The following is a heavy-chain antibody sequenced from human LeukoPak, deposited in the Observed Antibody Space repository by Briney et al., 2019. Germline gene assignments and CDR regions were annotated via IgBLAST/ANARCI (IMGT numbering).Heavy chain of an antibody. CDR2: INSDGSST. CDR3: ARDRSDRRRTPNIGY. V-gene: IGHV3-74*01. Sequence: GGSLRLSCAASGFTFSSYWMHWVRQAPGKGLVWVSRINSDGSSTSYADSVKGRFTISRDNAKNTLYLQMNSLRAEDTAVYYCARDRSDRRRTPNIGYWGQGTLVTVSS. CDR1: GFTFSSYW. D-gene: IGHD4/OR15-4a*01. J-gene: IGHJ4*02.